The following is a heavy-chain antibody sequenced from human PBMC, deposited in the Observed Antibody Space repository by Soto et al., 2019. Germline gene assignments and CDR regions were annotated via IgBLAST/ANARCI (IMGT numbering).Heavy chain of an antibody. V-gene: IGHV1-24*01. J-gene: IGHJ4*02. D-gene: IGHD3-9*01. CDR3: ATDLRYFDWLLPNFDY. Sequence: GASVKVSCKVSGYTLTELSMHWVRQAPGKGLEWMGGFDPEDGETIYAQKFQGRVTMTEDTSTDTAYMELSSLRSEDTAVYYCATDLRYFDWLLPNFDYWGQGTLVTVSS. CDR2: FDPEDGET. CDR1: GYTLTELS.